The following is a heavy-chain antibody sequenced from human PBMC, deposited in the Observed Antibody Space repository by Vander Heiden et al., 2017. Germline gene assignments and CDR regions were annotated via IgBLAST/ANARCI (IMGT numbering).Heavy chain of an antibody. J-gene: IGHJ4*02. CDR2: IIPIFGTA. D-gene: IGHD3-10*01. CDR3: ARDQGQGYGSGSYPDY. Sequence: QVQLVQSGAEVKKPGSSVKVSCKASGGTFRSYAIRWVRQAPGQGLEWMGGIIPIFGTANYAQKFQGRVTITADESTSTAYMELSSLRSEDTAVYYCARDQGQGYGSGSYPDYWGQGTLVTVSS. CDR1: GGTFRSYA. V-gene: IGHV1-69*01.